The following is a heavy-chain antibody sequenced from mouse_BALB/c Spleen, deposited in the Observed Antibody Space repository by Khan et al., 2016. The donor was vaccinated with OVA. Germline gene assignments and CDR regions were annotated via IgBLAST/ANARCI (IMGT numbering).Heavy chain of an antibody. Sequence: QVQLQQSGAELARPGASVKMSCKASGYTFTSYTMHWVKQRPGQGLEWIGYINPSNGYTNYNQKFRDKATLTADKSSSPAYMQLSSLTSEDSAVXYCARVGPYHASYGAWFAYWGQGTLVTVSA. CDR2: INPSNGYT. CDR1: GYTFTSYT. D-gene: IGHD2-10*01. J-gene: IGHJ3*01. CDR3: ARVGPYHASYGAWFAY. V-gene: IGHV1-4*01.